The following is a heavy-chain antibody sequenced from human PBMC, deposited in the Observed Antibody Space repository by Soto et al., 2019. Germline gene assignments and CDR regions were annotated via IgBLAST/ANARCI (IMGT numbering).Heavy chain of an antibody. Sequence: SETLSLTCTVSGGSISSYYWSWIRQPPGKGLEWIGYIYYSGCTNYNPSLKSRVTISVNTSKNQFSLKLSSVTAADTAVYYCARDEYSSGWPGGYYYGMDVWGQGTTVTVSS. J-gene: IGHJ6*02. D-gene: IGHD6-19*01. V-gene: IGHV4-59*01. CDR2: IYYSGCT. CDR3: ARDEYSSGWPGGYYYGMDV. CDR1: GGSISSYY.